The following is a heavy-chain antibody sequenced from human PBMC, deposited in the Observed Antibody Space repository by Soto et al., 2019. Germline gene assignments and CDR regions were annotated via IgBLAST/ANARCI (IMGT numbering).Heavy chain of an antibody. Sequence: ASVKVSCKASGYTFTSYYMHWVRQAPGQGLEWMGIINPSGGSTSYAQKFQGRVTMTRDTSTSTVYMELSSLRSEDTAVYYCASSSSWYQGYYYYYYMDVWGKGTTVTVSS. CDR1: GYTFTSYY. D-gene: IGHD6-13*01. J-gene: IGHJ6*03. CDR3: ASSSSWYQGYYYYYYMDV. CDR2: INPSGGST. V-gene: IGHV1-46*03.